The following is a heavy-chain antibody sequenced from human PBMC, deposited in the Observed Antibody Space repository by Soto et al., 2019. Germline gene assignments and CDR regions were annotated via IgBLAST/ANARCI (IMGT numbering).Heavy chain of an antibody. D-gene: IGHD2-2*01. Sequence: SETLSLTCTVSGGSISSTTYYWGWIRQPPGEGLVWIGSIYYSGSTYYNPSLKSRVTISVDTSKNQFSLKLSSVTAADTAVFYRAGHKYALPETPYYFDYWGQGTLVTVSS. CDR1: GGSISSTTYY. CDR3: AGHKYALPETPYYFDY. J-gene: IGHJ4*02. V-gene: IGHV4-39*01. CDR2: IYYSGST.